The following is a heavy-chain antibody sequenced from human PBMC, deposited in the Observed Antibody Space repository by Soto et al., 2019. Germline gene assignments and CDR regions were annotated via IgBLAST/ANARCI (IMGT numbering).Heavy chain of an antibody. Sequence: SPTLSLTCVISGDSVSSNGACWNWIRQSPSRGLQWLGRIYYRSKWFHDYAASVESRMAINPVTSRNQFSLQLNYVTPEDTAVYYCARVHCSAGTCLDGLDFWGQGTTVTVSS. V-gene: IGHV6-1*01. D-gene: IGHD2-15*01. CDR2: IYYRSKWFH. CDR1: GDSVSSNGAC. CDR3: ARVHCSAGTCLDGLDF. J-gene: IGHJ6*02.